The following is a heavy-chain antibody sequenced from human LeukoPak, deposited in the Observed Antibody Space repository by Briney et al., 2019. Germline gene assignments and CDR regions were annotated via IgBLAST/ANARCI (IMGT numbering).Heavy chain of an antibody. CDR2: ISSNGDFT. D-gene: IGHD2-15*01. CDR1: RFTFNTYA. Sequence: TGGSLRLSCVASRFTFNTYAVTWVRQAPGKGLEWVSAISSNGDFTYYADSVRGRFTISRDNSKNTVFLQINGLRAEDTAVYYCARVKRDCSGGTCYSYDYWGQGTLVTVSS. CDR3: ARVKRDCSGGTCYSYDY. V-gene: IGHV3-23*01. J-gene: IGHJ4*02.